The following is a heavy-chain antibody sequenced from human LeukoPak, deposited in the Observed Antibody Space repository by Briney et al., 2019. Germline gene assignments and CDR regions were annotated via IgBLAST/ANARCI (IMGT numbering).Heavy chain of an antibody. CDR2: VIHSGTT. CDR3: ARHDYDSSGHRRDYYFDY. Sequence: PLETLSLTCTVSGGSITGSTYYWGWIRQPPGKGLEWIVSVIHSGTTYYNPSLRSRVIVSMDTSKKQFSLRLSSVTAADTAVYYCARHDYDSSGHRRDYYFDYWSQGTLVTVSS. J-gene: IGHJ4*02. CDR1: GGSITGSTYY. D-gene: IGHD3-22*01. V-gene: IGHV4-39*01.